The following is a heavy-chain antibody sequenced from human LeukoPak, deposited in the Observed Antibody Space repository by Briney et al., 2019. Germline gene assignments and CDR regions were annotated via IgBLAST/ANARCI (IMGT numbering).Heavy chain of an antibody. J-gene: IGHJ4*02. V-gene: IGHV4-59*01. D-gene: IGHD1-26*01. CDR1: GGSISSYY. Sequence: SETLSLTCTVSGGSISSYYWSWIRQPPGKGLEWIGYIYYSGSTNYNPSLKSRVTISVDTSKNQFSLKLSSATAADTAVYYCARVSRMGADYWGQGTLVTVSS. CDR3: ARVSRMGADY. CDR2: IYYSGST.